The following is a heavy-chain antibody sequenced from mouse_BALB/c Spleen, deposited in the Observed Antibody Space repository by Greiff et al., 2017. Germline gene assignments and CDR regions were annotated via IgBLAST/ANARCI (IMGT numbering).Heavy chain of an antibody. J-gene: IGHJ4*01. V-gene: IGHV5-17*02. CDR3: ARSYYFYAMDY. CDR2: ISSGSSTI. Sequence: EVQVVESGGGLVQPGGSRKLSCAASGFTFSSFGMHWVRQAPEKGLEWVAYISSGSSTIYYADTVKGRFTISRDNPKNTLFLQMTSLRSEDTAMYYCARSYYFYAMDYWGQGTSVTVSS. CDR1: GFTFSSFG.